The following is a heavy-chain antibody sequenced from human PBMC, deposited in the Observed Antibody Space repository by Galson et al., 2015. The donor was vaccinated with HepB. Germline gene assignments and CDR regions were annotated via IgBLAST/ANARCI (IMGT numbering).Heavy chain of an antibody. D-gene: IGHD2-2*02. J-gene: IGHJ6*02. CDR1: RFTFSSYG. CDR3: ARDETPYCRSSSCYSNYYGMDV. V-gene: IGHV3-33*01. Sequence: SLRLSCAASRFTFSSYGIHWVRQAPGKGLDWVAVISYDGSYKYYGDSMKGRFTISRDNSKKTLYLQMNSLRAEDTAVYYCARDETPYCRSSSCYSNYYGMDVWGPGTTVTVSS. CDR2: ISYDGSYK.